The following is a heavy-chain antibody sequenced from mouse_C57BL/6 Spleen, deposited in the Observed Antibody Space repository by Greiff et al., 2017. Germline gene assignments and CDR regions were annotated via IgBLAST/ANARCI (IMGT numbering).Heavy chain of an antibody. J-gene: IGHJ3*01. CDR2: IWTGGGT. Sequence: QVQLQQSGPGLVAPSQSLSITCTVSGFSLTSYAISWVRQPPGKGLEWLGVIWTGGGTNYNSALKSRLSNSKDNSKSQVFLKMNSLQTDDTARYYGASYDGYFQGFAYWGQGTLVTVSA. V-gene: IGHV2-9-1*01. D-gene: IGHD2-3*01. CDR1: GFSLTSYA. CDR3: ASYDGYFQGFAY.